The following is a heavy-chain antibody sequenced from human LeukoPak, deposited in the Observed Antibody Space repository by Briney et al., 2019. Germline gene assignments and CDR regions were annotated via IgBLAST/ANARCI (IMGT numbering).Heavy chain of an antibody. CDR3: ISDCDRSGGY. D-gene: IGHD2-21*01. J-gene: IGHJ4*02. CDR1: GFTYSKYW. CDR2: INEDGSQK. Sequence: GGSVRLFCAVSGFTYSKYWMSWARQARGRGLECGANINEDGSQKYYVDSVKGRFTVPRDNAKSSLYLQMNSLRGEDTAVYYCISDCDRSGGYWGQGTLVAVSS. V-gene: IGHV3-7*01.